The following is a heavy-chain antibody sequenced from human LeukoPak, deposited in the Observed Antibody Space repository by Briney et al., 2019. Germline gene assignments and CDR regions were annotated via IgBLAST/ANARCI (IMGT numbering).Heavy chain of an antibody. CDR1: GFTVSGNY. D-gene: IGHD3-22*01. CDR2: IYSGGST. J-gene: IGHJ4*02. V-gene: IGHV3-53*01. CDR3: ARVGDSSGYYYHFDY. Sequence: GGSLRLSCAASGFTVSGNYMSWVRQAPGKGLEWVSIIYSGGSTYYADSVKGRFTISRDNSKNTLYLQMNSLRAEDTAVYYCARVGDSSGYYYHFDYWGQGTLVTVSS.